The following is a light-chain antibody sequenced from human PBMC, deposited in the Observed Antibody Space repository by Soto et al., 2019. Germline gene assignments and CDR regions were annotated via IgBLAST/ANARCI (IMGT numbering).Light chain of an antibody. Sequence: ETVLTQSPGTLSLSPGERATLFCRASQSVSSSYLAWYQQKPGQAPRLLIYGASSRATGIPDRFSGSVSGTDFTLTISRLEPEDFAVYYCQQHGSSPPSWTFGQGTKVEIK. V-gene: IGKV3-20*01. CDR2: GAS. CDR3: QQHGSSPPSWT. CDR1: QSVSSSY. J-gene: IGKJ1*01.